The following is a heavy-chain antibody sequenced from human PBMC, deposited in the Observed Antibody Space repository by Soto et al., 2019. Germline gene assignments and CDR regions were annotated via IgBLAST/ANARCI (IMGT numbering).Heavy chain of an antibody. CDR2: ITSDGSST. V-gene: IGHV3-74*01. CDR1: GFTFGTYW. J-gene: IGHJ4*02. Sequence: EVQLVESGGAVVRPGGSLRLSCAASGFTFGTYWMHWVRRPPGKGLVWVARITSDGSSTTYADSVKGRFTISRDNAKNTLYLQMNSLRADDTAVYYCVRHFDKWGQGTLVTVSS. CDR3: VRHFDK.